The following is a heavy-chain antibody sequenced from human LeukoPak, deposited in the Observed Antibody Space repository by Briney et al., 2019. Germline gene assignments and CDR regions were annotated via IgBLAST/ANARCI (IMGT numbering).Heavy chain of an antibody. CDR3: ARISYDSSGYYDY. D-gene: IGHD3-22*01. Sequence: PGGSLRLSCAASGFTFSSYWMHWVRQAPGKGLVWVSHIHSDGSGTTYADSVKGRFTISRDNAKNTLFLQMNSLRADDTAVYYCARISYDSSGYYDYWGQGTQVTVSS. J-gene: IGHJ4*02. CDR1: GFTFSSYW. CDR2: IHSDGSGT. V-gene: IGHV3-74*01.